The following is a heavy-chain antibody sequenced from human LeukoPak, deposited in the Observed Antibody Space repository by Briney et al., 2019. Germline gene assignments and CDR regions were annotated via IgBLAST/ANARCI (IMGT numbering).Heavy chain of an antibody. Sequence: GASVKVSCKASGYTFTSYGISWVRQAPGQGLEWMGWINPNSGGTNYAQKFQGRVTMTRDTSISTAYMELSRLRSDDTAVYYCARDPSPTVVTQIDYWGQGTLVTVSS. V-gene: IGHV1-2*02. CDR3: ARDPSPTVVTQIDY. CDR2: INPNSGGT. CDR1: GYTFTSYG. J-gene: IGHJ4*02. D-gene: IGHD4-23*01.